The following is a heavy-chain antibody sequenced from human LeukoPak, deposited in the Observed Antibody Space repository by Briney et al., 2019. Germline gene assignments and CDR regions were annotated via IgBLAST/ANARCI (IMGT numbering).Heavy chain of an antibody. Sequence: GGSLRLSCAASGFSFSFYEIHWVRQAPGKGLEWIADISSSGTTTYYADSVKGRFTISRDNAKNSLYLQMNSLGSEDTAVYYCTTLPVASNFDYWGQGTLVAVSS. J-gene: IGHJ4*02. V-gene: IGHV3-48*03. D-gene: IGHD6-19*01. CDR3: TTLPVASNFDY. CDR1: GFSFSFYE. CDR2: ISSSGTTT.